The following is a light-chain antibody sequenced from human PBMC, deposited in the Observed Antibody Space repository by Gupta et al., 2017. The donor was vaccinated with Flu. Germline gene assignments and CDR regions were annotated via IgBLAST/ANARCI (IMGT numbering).Light chain of an antibody. CDR3: QQYDNLPLT. J-gene: IGKJ4*01. CDR2: DAS. CDR1: QDITNY. Sequence: PSSLSASVADRVTITCQASQDITNYLNWYQQKPGKAPKLLIYDASNLETGVPSRFSGSGSGTDFSFTISSLQPEDTATYYCQQYDNLPLTFGGGTKVEIK. V-gene: IGKV1-33*01.